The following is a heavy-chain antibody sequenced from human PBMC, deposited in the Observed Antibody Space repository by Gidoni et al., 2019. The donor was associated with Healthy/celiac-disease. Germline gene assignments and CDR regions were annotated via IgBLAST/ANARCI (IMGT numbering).Heavy chain of an antibody. D-gene: IGHD4-17*01. V-gene: IGHV3-23*01. Sequence: ELQLLASGGGLVYPGGFLRLSRAASGFIFSSYAMGWVRQAPGQGLEWVSASCGSGRSTYYADSVKGRFPICKDNPKKALYLKMNSLGAEDTGVYYCAKDQDCGDYTRYFNYWGRGTLVAVSS. CDR1: GFIFSSYA. CDR2: SCGSGRST. J-gene: IGHJ4*02. CDR3: AKDQDCGDYTRYFNY.